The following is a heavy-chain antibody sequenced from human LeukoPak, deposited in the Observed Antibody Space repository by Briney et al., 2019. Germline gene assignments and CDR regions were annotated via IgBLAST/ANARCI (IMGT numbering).Heavy chain of an antibody. V-gene: IGHV5-51*01. Sequence: GESLKISCKGSGYRFISYWIGWVRQMPGKGLEWMGIIYPGDSDTRYSASFQGQVTISADKSISTAYLQWSSLKASDTAMYYCATQSNYYDSSGYSHLDYWGQGTLVTVSS. D-gene: IGHD3-22*01. CDR2: IYPGDSDT. CDR3: ATQSNYYDSSGYSHLDY. CDR1: GYRFISYW. J-gene: IGHJ4*02.